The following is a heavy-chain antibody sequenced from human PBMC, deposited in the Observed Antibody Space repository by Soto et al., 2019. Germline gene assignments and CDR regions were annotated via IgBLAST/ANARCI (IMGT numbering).Heavy chain of an antibody. CDR1: GYTFTSYG. Sequence: GASVKVSCKASGYTFTSYGISWVRQAPGQGLEWMGWISAYNGNTNYAQKLQGRVTMTTDTSTSTAYMELRSLRSDDTAVYYCARDLSSSYYYYYGMDVWGQGTTVTVSS. J-gene: IGHJ6*02. D-gene: IGHD6-6*01. CDR2: ISAYNGNT. CDR3: ARDLSSSYYYYYGMDV. V-gene: IGHV1-18*04.